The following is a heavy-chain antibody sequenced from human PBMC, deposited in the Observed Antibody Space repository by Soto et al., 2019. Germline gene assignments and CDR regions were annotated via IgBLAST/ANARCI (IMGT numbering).Heavy chain of an antibody. CDR1: GGSFSGYY. V-gene: IGHV4-34*01. Sequence: PSETLSLTCAAYGGSFSGYYWSWIRQPPGKGLEWIGEINHSGSTNYNPSLKSRVTISVDTSKNQFSLKLSSVTAADTAVYYCARGSIYTYYDFWSGQRPDAFVIWGQGTMVTVSS. CDR2: INHSGST. J-gene: IGHJ3*02. CDR3: ARGSIYTYYDFWSGQRPDAFVI. D-gene: IGHD3-3*01.